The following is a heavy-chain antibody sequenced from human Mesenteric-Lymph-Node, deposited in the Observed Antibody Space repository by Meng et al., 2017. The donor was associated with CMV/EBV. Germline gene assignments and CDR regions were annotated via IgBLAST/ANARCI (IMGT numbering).Heavy chain of an antibody. CDR2: ISAFNGIP. V-gene: IGHV1-18*01. CDR1: GYTFTKYA. Sequence: ASVKVSCKTSGYTFTKYAVSWVRQAPGQGLEWMGWISAFNGIPNYEPKLQGRVTMTRDTSTSTVYMELSSLTSEDTAVYYCARGGTSGVWFGEPAYWGQGTLVTVSS. D-gene: IGHD3-10*01. J-gene: IGHJ4*02. CDR3: ARGGTSGVWFGEPAY.